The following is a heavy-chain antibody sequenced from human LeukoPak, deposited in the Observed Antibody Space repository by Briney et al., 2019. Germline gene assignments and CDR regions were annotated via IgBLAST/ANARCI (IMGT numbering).Heavy chain of an antibody. V-gene: IGHV3-7*01. CDR2: IKQDGSEK. J-gene: IGHJ6*03. D-gene: IGHD3-22*01. CDR1: GFTFSSYW. CDR3: ARYSSGYYYHYMDV. Sequence: PGGSLRLSCAASGFTFSSYWMSWVRQAPGKGLEWVANIKQDGSEKYYVDSVKGRFTISRDNAKNSLYLQMNSLRAEDTAVYYCARYSSGYYYHYMDVWGKGTTVTVSS.